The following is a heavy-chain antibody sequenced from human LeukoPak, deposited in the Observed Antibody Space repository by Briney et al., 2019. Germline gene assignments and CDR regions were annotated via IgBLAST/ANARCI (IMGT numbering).Heavy chain of an antibody. CDR2: ISYDGSNK. V-gene: IGHV3-30*18. CDR3: AKDALYCSSTSCHADYFDY. CDR1: GFTFSSYG. D-gene: IGHD2-2*01. Sequence: PGGSLRLSSAASGFTFSSYGMHWVRQAPGKGLEWVAVISYDGSNKYYADSVKGRFTISRDNSKNTLYLQMNSLRAEDTAVYYCAKDALYCSSTSCHADYFDYWGQGTLVTVSS. J-gene: IGHJ4*02.